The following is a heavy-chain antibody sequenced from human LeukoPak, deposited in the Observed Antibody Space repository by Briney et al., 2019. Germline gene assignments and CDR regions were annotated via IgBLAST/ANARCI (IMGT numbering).Heavy chain of an antibody. CDR1: GGSISLSYYY. Sequence: SETLSLTCSVSGGSISLSYYYWGWIRQPPGKALEWIGSVYYSGTTSYNPSLKSRVTISVDTSKNQFSLKLSSVTAADTAVYYCAREHCSGGSCYSIYYYYYMDVWGKGTTVTVSS. V-gene: IGHV4-39*07. CDR2: VYYSGTT. D-gene: IGHD2-15*01. J-gene: IGHJ6*03. CDR3: AREHCSGGSCYSIYYYYYMDV.